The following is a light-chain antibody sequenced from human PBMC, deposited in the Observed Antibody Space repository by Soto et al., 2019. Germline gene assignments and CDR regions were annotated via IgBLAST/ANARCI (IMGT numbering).Light chain of an antibody. Sequence: DIQLTQSPSFLSASVGDRVTITCRASQGISSYLAWYQQKPGKAPKLLIYAASTLQSGVPSRFSGSASATEFTLTISGLQPDDFATYYCQQYDSYPYTVGQGTKVDIK. CDR2: AAS. J-gene: IGKJ2*01. CDR1: QGISSY. V-gene: IGKV1-9*01. CDR3: QQYDSYPYT.